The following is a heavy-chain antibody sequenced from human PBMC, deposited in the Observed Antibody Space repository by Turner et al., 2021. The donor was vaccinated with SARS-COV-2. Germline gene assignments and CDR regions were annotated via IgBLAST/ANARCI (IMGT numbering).Heavy chain of an antibody. V-gene: IGHV3-30-3*01. Sequence: QVQVVESGRRVVQPGRSLRPSCAASGFTFSSYAMHWVRRAPGKGLEWVAVISYDGSNKDYADSVKGRFTISRDNSKNTLYLQMNSLRAEDTAVYYCARDWTNFGVVGTAFDYWGQGTPVTVSS. CDR1: GFTFSSYA. CDR2: ISYDGSNK. D-gene: IGHD3-3*01. J-gene: IGHJ4*02. CDR3: ARDWTNFGVVGTAFDY.